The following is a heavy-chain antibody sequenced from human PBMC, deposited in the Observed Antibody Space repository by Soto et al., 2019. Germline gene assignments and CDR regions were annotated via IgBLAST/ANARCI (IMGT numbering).Heavy chain of an antibody. D-gene: IGHD6-13*01. V-gene: IGHV1-69*02. CDR2: IIPILGIA. J-gene: IGHJ4*02. CDR3: ARAGYSSSWYVDY. Sequence: GASVKVSCKASGGTFSSYTISWVRQAPGQGLEWMGRIIPILGIANYAQKFQGRVTITADKSTSTAYMELSSLRSEDTAVYYCARAGYSSSWYVDYWGQGTLVTVSS. CDR1: GGTFSSYT.